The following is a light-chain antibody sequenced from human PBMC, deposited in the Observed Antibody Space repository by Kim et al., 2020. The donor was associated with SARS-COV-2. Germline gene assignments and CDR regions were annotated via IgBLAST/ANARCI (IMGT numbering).Light chain of an antibody. Sequence: PGERVTLSCRASQTVDRNLAWYQQKGGQPPRLLIYRASTRATDIPDRFSGSWSGTEFTLTIHSLRSEDSGNYYCQQFSKWPLTFGGGTKVDIK. V-gene: IGKV3-15*01. CDR1: QTVDRN. J-gene: IGKJ4*01. CDR2: RAS. CDR3: QQFSKWPLT.